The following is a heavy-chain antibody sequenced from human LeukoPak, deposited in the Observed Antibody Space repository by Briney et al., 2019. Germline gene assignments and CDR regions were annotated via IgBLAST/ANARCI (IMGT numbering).Heavy chain of an antibody. CDR1: GFTFSSRP. V-gene: IGHV3-64D*06. Sequence: GGSLRLSCSASGFTFSSRPMHWVRQAPGKGLDYVSGTSGNGRSTYYADSVKGRFTISRDNPKNTVYLQMSSLRPGDTAVYYCVNQISGWVYWGQGTLVTVSS. CDR3: VNQISGWVY. J-gene: IGHJ4*02. CDR2: TSGNGRST. D-gene: IGHD6-19*01.